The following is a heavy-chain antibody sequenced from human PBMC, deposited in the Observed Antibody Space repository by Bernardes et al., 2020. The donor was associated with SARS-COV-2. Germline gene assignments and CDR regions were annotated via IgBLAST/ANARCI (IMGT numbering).Heavy chain of an antibody. J-gene: IGHJ5*02. CDR3: ARGKRWFGELLSWFDP. V-gene: IGHV3-21*01. CDR1: GFTFSSYS. D-gene: IGHD3-10*01. CDR2: ISSSSSYI. Sequence: GGSLRLSCAASGFTFSSYSMNWVRQAPGKGREWVSSISSSSSYIYYADSVKGRFTISRDNAKNSLYLQMNSLRAEDTAVYYCARGKRWFGELLSWFDPWGQGTLVTVSS.